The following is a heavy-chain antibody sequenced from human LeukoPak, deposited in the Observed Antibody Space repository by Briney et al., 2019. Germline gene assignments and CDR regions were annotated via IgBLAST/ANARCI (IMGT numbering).Heavy chain of an antibody. Sequence: GGSLRLSCVASGFTFSIYGMNWVRQAPGKGLEWVSGITATGGSTYSADSVKGRFTISRDNSKSTLYLQMNSLRAEDTAVYWCARDLTGHPDYFDYWGQGTLVTVSS. J-gene: IGHJ4*02. CDR3: ARDLTGHPDYFDY. CDR2: ITATGGST. V-gene: IGHV3-23*01. CDR1: GFTFSIYG.